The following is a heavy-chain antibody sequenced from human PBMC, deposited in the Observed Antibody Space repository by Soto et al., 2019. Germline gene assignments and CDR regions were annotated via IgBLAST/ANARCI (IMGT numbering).Heavy chain of an antibody. CDR3: VFYGSGSYASYYYYGMDV. Sequence: VASVKVSCKASGGTFSSYAISWVRQAPGQGLEWMGGIIPIFGTANYAQKFQGRVTITADKSTSTDYLELSSLRSEDTAVYYCVFYGSGSYASYYYYGMDVWGQGTTVTVSS. D-gene: IGHD3-10*01. J-gene: IGHJ6*02. CDR1: GGTFSSYA. CDR2: IIPIFGTA. V-gene: IGHV1-69*06.